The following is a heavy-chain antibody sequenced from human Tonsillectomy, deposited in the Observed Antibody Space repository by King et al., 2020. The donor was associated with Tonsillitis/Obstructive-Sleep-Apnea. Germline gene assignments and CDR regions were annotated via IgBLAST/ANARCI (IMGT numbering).Heavy chain of an antibody. CDR3: AKDLGGGGGGYEADGFDI. CDR2: ITWDGGDT. CDR1: GFTFDDYV. Sequence: VQLVESGGVVVQPGGSLRLSCAASGFTFDDYVMHWVRQAPGKGLEWVSLITWDGGDTYYADSVKGRFTISRDNSRNSLYLQMNSLRTEDTALYYCAKDLGGGGGGYEADGFDIWGQGTMVTVSS. V-gene: IGHV3-43*01. D-gene: IGHD5-12*01. J-gene: IGHJ3*02.